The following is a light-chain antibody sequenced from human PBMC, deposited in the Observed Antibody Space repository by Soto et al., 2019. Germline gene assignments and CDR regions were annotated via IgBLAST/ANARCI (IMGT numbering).Light chain of an antibody. CDR2: GAS. V-gene: IGKV3-20*01. Sequence: ENVLTQSPGTLSLSPGEGATLSCRASQSVTDNYLAWYQQKPGQAPRLLIYGASRRATGIPDRFSGSGSGTDFTLTITRLEPEDFAVYYCQQHTYSPLTCGRGTRLEIK. CDR1: QSVTDNY. J-gene: IGKJ5*01. CDR3: QQHTYSPLT.